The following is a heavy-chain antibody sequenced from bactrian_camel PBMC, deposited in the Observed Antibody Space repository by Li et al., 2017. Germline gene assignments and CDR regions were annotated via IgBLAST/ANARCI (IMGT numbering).Heavy chain of an antibody. CDR2: IESDGST. CDR1: GDTISRYC. Sequence: QVQLVESGGGSVQVGGSLLLSCVASGDTISRYCMGWFRQVPDKAREGVAGIESDGSTSYADSVKGRFTISRDNDKNTLILEMNGLDVSDTALYMCAADSYAYWGQGTQVTVS. J-gene: IGHJ4*01. V-gene: IGHV3S9*01. CDR3: AADSYAY.